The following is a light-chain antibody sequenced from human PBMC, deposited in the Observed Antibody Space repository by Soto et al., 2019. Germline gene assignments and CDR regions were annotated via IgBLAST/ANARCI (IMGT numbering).Light chain of an antibody. V-gene: IGLV2-23*01. Sequence: QSALTQPASVSGPPGQSITISCTGTSSDVGSYNLVSWFQQHPGKAPKLMIYEGSKRPSGVSNRFSGSKSGNTASLTISGLQAEDEADYYCCSYADSSTPVVFGGGTKLTVL. CDR2: EGS. J-gene: IGLJ2*01. CDR3: CSYADSSTPVV. CDR1: SSDVGSYNL.